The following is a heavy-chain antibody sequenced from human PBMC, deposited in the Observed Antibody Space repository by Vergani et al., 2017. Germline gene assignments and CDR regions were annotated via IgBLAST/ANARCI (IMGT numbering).Heavy chain of an antibody. CDR1: GGSTSSYY. Sequence: QVQLQESGPGLVKPSETLSLTCTVSGGSTSSYYWSWIRQPPGKGLEWIGYIYYSGSTNYNPSLKSRVTISVDTSKNQFSLKLSSVTAAGTAVYYCASLDRIAVAGYFDYWGQGTLVTVSS. CDR2: IYYSGST. V-gene: IGHV4-59*01. J-gene: IGHJ4*02. CDR3: ASLDRIAVAGYFDY. D-gene: IGHD6-19*01.